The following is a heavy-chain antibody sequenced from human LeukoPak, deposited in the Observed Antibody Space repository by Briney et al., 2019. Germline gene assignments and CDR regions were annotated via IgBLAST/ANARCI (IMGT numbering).Heavy chain of an antibody. Sequence: GGSLRLSCAVSGFTFSGFWMSWSRQAPGKGLEWVASINSGGSEGYYADVVKGRFTISRDNSKNTLYLQMNSLRAEDTAVYYCARSTVTTLSYFDYWGQGTLVTVSS. CDR1: GFTFSGFW. CDR3: ARSTVTTLSYFDY. V-gene: IGHV3-7*01. J-gene: IGHJ4*02. CDR2: INSGGSEG. D-gene: IGHD4-17*01.